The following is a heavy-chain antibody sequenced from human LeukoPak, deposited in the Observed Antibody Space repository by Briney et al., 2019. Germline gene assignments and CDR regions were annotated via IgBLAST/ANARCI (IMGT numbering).Heavy chain of an antibody. J-gene: IGHJ4*02. D-gene: IGHD1-26*01. V-gene: IGHV1-3*01. CDR1: GHTFTSYA. Sequence: ASVKVSCKASGHTFTSYAIHWVRQAPGQRLEWTGWISAGNGNTKYSQNFQGRVTFISNTSATTAFMELSSLRSEDAAVYYCARDSGSGSNDYWGQGTLVTVSS. CDR2: ISAGNGNT. CDR3: ARDSGSGSNDY.